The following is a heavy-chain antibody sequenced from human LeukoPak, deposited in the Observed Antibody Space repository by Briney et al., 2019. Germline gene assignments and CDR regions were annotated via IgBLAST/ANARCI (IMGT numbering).Heavy chain of an antibody. CDR1: GFSLSTSGMC. D-gene: IGHD6-19*01. CDR2: IDWDDDK. J-gene: IGHJ3*02. V-gene: IGHV2-70*20. Sequence: SGPALVKPTQTLTLTCTFSGFSLSTSGMCVSWVRQPPGKALEWLALIDWDDDKYYSTSLKTRLTISKDTSKNQVVLTMTNMDPVDTATYYCARMTEYSSGWYVNAFDIWAKGQWSPSLQ. CDR3: ARMTEYSSGWYVNAFDI.